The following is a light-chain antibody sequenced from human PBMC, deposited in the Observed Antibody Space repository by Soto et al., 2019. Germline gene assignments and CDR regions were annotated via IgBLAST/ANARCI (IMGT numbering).Light chain of an antibody. Sequence: DLPMKQSPSSRSASVGDRVTITCQASQDISNYLNWYQQKPGKAPKLLIYAASSLQSGVPSRFSGSGSGTDFTLTISRLQPEDFATYYCQQSYSHTRTFGQGTKVDIK. CDR1: QDISNY. J-gene: IGKJ1*01. CDR3: QQSYSHTRT. CDR2: AAS. V-gene: IGKV1-39*01.